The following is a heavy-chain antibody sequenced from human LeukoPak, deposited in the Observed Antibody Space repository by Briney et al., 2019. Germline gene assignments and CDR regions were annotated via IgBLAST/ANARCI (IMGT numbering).Heavy chain of an antibody. V-gene: IGHV4-61*02. CDR2: IYTSGST. CDR3: ARGDDGGNSDHYYFDY. J-gene: IGHJ4*02. Sequence: SQTLSLTCTVSGGSISSGSYYWSWIRQPAGKGLEWIGRIYTSGSTNYNPSLKSRVTISVDTSKNQFSLKLSSVTAADTAVYYCARGDDGGNSDHYYFDYWGQGTLVTVSS. CDR1: GGSISSGSYY. D-gene: IGHD4-23*01.